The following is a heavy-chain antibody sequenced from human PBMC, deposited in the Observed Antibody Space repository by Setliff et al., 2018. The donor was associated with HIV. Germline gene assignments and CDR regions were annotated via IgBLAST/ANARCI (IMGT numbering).Heavy chain of an antibody. J-gene: IGHJ3*02. Sequence: PGGSLRLSCAASGFTFSSYWINWVRQAPGKGLEWVANIKQDGSEKYYMDSVKGRFTISRDNAKNSLYLQMNSLRAEDTAVYYCARDRGWKIDIWGQGTMVTVSS. CDR2: IKQDGSEK. CDR1: GFTFSSYW. CDR3: ARDRGWKIDI. D-gene: IGHD1-1*01. V-gene: IGHV3-7*03.